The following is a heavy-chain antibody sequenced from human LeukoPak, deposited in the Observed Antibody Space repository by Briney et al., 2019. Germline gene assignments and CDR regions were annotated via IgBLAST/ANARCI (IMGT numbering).Heavy chain of an antibody. J-gene: IGHJ4*02. CDR3: XXXXXXSSGYYY. CDR2: INPNSGGT. CDR1: GYTFTGYY. Sequence: ASVKVSCKASGYTFTGYYMHWVRQAPGQGLEWMGWINPNSGGTNYAQKFQGRVTMTRDTSISTVYRELRRLRSYDTGVYYCXXXXXXSSGYYYWGQGTLVTVSS. D-gene: IGHD3-22*01. V-gene: IGHV1-2*02.